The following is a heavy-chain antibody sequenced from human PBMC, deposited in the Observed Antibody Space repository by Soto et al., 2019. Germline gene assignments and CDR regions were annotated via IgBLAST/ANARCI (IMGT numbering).Heavy chain of an antibody. CDR3: ARAPYSSSDYYYYGMDV. Sequence: ASETLSLTCTVSGGSISSYYWSWIRQPPGKGLEWIGYIYYSGSTNYNPSLKSRVTISVDTSKNQFSLKLSSVTAADTAVYYCARAPYSSSDYYYYGMDVWGQGATVTVSS. D-gene: IGHD6-6*01. CDR1: GGSISSYY. V-gene: IGHV4-59*01. J-gene: IGHJ6*02. CDR2: IYYSGST.